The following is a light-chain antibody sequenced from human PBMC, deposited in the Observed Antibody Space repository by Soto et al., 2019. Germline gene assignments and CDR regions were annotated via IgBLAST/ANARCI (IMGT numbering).Light chain of an antibody. CDR3: SSYTSSSIYVV. Sequence: QSALTQPASVSGSPGQSITISCTGTSSDVGGYNYVSWYQQHPGKAPKLMIYEVSNRPSGVSNRFSGSKSGNTASLTISGLQAEDEDDYYCSSYTSSSIYVVFGGGTKLTVL. CDR1: SSDVGGYNY. CDR2: EVS. V-gene: IGLV2-14*01. J-gene: IGLJ2*01.